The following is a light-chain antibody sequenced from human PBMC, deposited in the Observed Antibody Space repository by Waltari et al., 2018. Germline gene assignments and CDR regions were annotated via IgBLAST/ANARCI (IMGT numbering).Light chain of an antibody. V-gene: IGKV1-5*03. CDR1: QSISVW. J-gene: IGKJ4*01. Sequence: DIQMTQFPSTLSASVGDRITITCRASQSISVWLAWYQQKPGKAPKLLIYKASTLESGVPSRFSGSGSGTELTLTISSLQSEDFATYFCQQYDSVFALTFGGGTKVEIK. CDR2: KAS. CDR3: QQYDSVFALT.